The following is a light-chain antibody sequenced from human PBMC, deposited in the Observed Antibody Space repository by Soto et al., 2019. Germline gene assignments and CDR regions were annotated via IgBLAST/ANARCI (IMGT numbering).Light chain of an antibody. CDR1: QNIGSN. V-gene: IGKV3-11*01. CDR3: QQRSNWPPT. J-gene: IGKJ5*01. Sequence: EILMAQSPATLSVSPGETAILSCRASQNIGSNLAWYQQRPGQAPRLLIYDASNRATGIPARFSGSGSGTDFTLTISSLEAEDFAGYYCQQRSNWPPTFGQGTRLEIK. CDR2: DAS.